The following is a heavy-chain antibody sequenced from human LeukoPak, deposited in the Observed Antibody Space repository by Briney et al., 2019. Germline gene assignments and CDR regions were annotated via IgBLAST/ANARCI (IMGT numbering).Heavy chain of an antibody. CDR1: GYTFTSYY. CDR2: INPSGGST. CDR3: ALVYSSPYYYYYMDV. D-gene: IGHD6-13*01. J-gene: IGHJ6*03. V-gene: IGHV1-46*01. Sequence: ASVKVSCKASGYTFTSYYMHWVRQAPGQGLEWMGIINPSGGSTSYAQKFQGRVTMTRDMSTSTVYMELSSLRSDDTAVYYCALVYSSPYYYYYMDVWGKGTTVTVSS.